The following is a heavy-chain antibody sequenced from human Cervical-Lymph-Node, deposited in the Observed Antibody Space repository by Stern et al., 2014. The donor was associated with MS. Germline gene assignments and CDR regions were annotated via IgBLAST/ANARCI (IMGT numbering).Heavy chain of an antibody. CDR1: GFSFRYYT. CDR3: AREEDNTYNFEH. J-gene: IGHJ4*02. CDR2: ISSSLTYI. V-gene: IGHV3-21*01. D-gene: IGHD5-18*01. Sequence: VQLMQSGGGLVKPGGSLRLSCAASGFSFRYYTMSWVRQAPGKGLEWVSSISSSLTYIYYADSLKGRFTISRDNAKNTLHLLMNSLRADDTAVYFCAREEDNTYNFEHWGQGTLVTVSS.